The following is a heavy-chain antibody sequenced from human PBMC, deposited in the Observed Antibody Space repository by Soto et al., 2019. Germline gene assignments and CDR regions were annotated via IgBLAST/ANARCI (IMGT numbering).Heavy chain of an antibody. D-gene: IGHD6-19*01. CDR1: GYTFTDYG. Sequence: VQLVQSGAEVKKPGASVKVSCKASGYTFTDYGISWVRQAPGQGLEWMGWISPYTGDTKYPQRLQGRVTVTADTSTSTAYMELRSLKSDDTAVYYCAKTGGWNWFDPWGQGTLVSVSS. J-gene: IGHJ5*02. CDR2: ISPYTGDT. V-gene: IGHV1-18*01. CDR3: AKTGGWNWFDP.